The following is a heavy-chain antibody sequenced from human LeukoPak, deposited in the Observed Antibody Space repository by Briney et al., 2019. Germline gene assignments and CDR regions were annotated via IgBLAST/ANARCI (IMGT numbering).Heavy chain of an antibody. J-gene: IGHJ4*02. CDR3: ARVHASGSFHWDF. D-gene: IGHD3-10*01. CDR2: IKQDGSEK. V-gene: IGHV3-7*05. Sequence: GGSLRLSCAASGFTFSTYWMSWVRQAPGKGLEWVANIKQDGSEKYYVDSVKGRFTISRDNAENSLYLQMNSLKTEDTALYYCARVHASGSFHWDFWGQGTLVTVSS. CDR1: GFTFSTYW.